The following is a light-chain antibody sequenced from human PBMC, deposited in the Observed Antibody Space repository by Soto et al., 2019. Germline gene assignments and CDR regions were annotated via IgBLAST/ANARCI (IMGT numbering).Light chain of an antibody. CDR2: DVS. CDR1: SSDVGGYNY. J-gene: IGLJ1*01. CDR3: SSYTSSSTYV. Sequence: QSALTQPASVSGSPGQSITISCTGTSSDVGGYNYVSWYQQHPGNAPKLMIYDVSNRPSWVSTRLSGSMSGNTASLTISGLQDEDEADYYCSSYTSSSTYVFGTGTKLTVL. V-gene: IGLV2-14*01.